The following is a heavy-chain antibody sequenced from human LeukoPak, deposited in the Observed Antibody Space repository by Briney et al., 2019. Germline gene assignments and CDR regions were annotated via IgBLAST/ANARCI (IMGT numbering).Heavy chain of an antibody. D-gene: IGHD3-10*01. J-gene: IGHJ5*02. CDR2: IKQDGSEK. V-gene: IGHV3-7*01. CDR3: ARETDYYGSGSFNWFDP. Sequence: GGSLRLSCAASGFTFSSYWMSWVRQAPGKGLEWVANIKQDGSEKYYVDSVKGRFTISRDNAKNSLYLQMDSLRAEDTAVYYCARETDYYGSGSFNWFDPWGQGTLVTVSS. CDR1: GFTFSSYW.